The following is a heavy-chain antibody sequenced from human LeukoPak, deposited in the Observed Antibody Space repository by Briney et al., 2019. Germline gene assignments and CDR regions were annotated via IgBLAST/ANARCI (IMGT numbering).Heavy chain of an antibody. CDR1: GGSISSGGYS. V-gene: IGHV4-30-2*01. J-gene: IGHJ3*02. Sequence: PSETLSLTCAVSGGSISSGGYSWSWIRQPPGKSLEWIGYIYHSGSTYYNPSLKSRVTISVDTSKNQFSLKLSSVTAADTAVYYCATRITYDAFDIWGQGTMVTVSS. D-gene: IGHD5-24*01. CDR3: ATRITYDAFDI. CDR2: IYHSGST.